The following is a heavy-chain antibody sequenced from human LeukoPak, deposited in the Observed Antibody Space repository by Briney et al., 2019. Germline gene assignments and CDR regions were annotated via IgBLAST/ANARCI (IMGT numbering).Heavy chain of an antibody. Sequence: SGPTLVNPTQTLTLTCTFSGFSLTTSGVGVGWIRQPPGKALEWLALIYWDDDERYSPSLKSRLTITKDTSKNQVVLTMTNMDPVDTATYYCAHSSGVRTNWHVDYWGQGTLVTVSS. J-gene: IGHJ4*02. CDR3: AHSSGVRTNWHVDY. CDR1: GFSLTTSGVG. V-gene: IGHV2-5*02. CDR2: IYWDDDE. D-gene: IGHD1-1*01.